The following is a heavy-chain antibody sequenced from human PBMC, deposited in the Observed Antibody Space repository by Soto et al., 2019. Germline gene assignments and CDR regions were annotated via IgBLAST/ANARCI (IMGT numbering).Heavy chain of an antibody. CDR2: ISYDGSNK. Sequence: PGGSLRLSCAASGFTFSSYGMHWVRQAPGKGLEWVAVISYDGSNKYYADSVKGRFTISRDNSKDTLYLQMNSLRAEDTAVYYCAKVSTVTTGRGMDVWGQGTTVTVSS. CDR3: AKVSTVTTGRGMDV. CDR1: GFTFSSYG. V-gene: IGHV3-30*18. J-gene: IGHJ6*02. D-gene: IGHD4-17*01.